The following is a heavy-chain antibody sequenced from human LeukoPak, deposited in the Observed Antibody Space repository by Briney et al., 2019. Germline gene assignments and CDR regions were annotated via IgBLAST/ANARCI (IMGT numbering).Heavy chain of an antibody. CDR1: GYTFTSYG. V-gene: IGHV1-18*01. J-gene: IGHJ6*03. D-gene: IGHD3-9*01. CDR3: ARDGKGSYDILTGYYSYYYYYYMDV. CDR2: ISAYNGNT. Sequence: ASVKVSCKASGYTFTSYGISWVRQAPGQGLEWMGWISAYNGNTSYAQKLQGRVTMTTDTSTSTAYMELRSLRSDDTAVYYCARDGKGSYDILTGYYSYYYYYYMDVWGKGTTVTISS.